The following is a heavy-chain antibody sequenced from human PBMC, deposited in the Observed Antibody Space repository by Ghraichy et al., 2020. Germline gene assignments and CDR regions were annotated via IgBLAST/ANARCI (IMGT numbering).Heavy chain of an antibody. CDR1: GGSISDPY. CDR3: AGSPNYYTLVY. Sequence: ETLSLTCTLSGGSISDPYWSWIRQSPGKGLEWIGYIYYSGSTNYNPSLKSRVTISVDMSKNQFSLNLTSVTAADTAVYFCAGSPNYYTLVYWGQGTTVTVSS. CDR2: IYYSGST. V-gene: IGHV4-59*11. D-gene: IGHD4/OR15-4a*01. J-gene: IGHJ4*02.